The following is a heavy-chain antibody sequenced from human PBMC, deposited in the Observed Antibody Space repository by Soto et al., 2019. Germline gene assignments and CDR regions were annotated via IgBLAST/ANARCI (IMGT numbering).Heavy chain of an antibody. D-gene: IGHD2-21*02. CDR2: IIPIFGTA. CDR3: ALAVTVYLYDAFDI. CDR1: GGTFSSYA. Sequence: ASVKVSCKASGGTFSSYAISWMRQAPGQGLEWMGGIIPIFGTANYAQKFQGRVTITADESTSTAYMELSSLRSEDTAVYYCALAVTVYLYDAFDIWGQGKMVTVSS. V-gene: IGHV1-69*13. J-gene: IGHJ3*02.